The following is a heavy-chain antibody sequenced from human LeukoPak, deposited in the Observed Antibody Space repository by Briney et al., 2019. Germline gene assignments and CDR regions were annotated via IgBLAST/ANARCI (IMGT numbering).Heavy chain of an antibody. V-gene: IGHV4-38-2*02. D-gene: IGHD6-6*01. CDR3: ARISSIAARLVDY. CDR1: GYSISSGYY. CDR2: IYHSGST. Sequence: SETLSLTCTVSGYSISSGYYWGWIRQPPGKGLEWIGSIYHSGSTYYHPSLKSRVTISLDAYQNQFSLRLSSVTAADTAVYYCARISSIAARLVDYWGQGTLVTVSS. J-gene: IGHJ4*02.